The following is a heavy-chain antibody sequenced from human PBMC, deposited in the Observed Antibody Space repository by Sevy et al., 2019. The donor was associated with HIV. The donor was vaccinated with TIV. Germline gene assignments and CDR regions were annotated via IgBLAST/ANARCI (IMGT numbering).Heavy chain of an antibody. CDR2: IRSKAYGGTT. CDR1: GFTFGDYA. CDR3: TRGPNTPMALVGSSPIWFDP. Sequence: GGSLRLSCTTSGFTFGDYAMSWFRQAPGKGLEWVGFIRSKAYGGTTEYAASVKGRFTISRDDSKSIAYLQMNSLKTEDTAIYFCTRGPNTPMALVGSSPIWFDPWGQGTLVTVSS. V-gene: IGHV3-49*03. J-gene: IGHJ5*02. D-gene: IGHD5-18*01.